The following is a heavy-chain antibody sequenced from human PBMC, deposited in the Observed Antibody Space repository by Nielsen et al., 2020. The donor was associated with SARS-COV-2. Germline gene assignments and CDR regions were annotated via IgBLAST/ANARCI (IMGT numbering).Heavy chain of an antibody. CDR1: GFTFSTYG. D-gene: IGHD3-16*01. CDR3: AGPTIPSDEYVSGFDY. V-gene: IGHV3-33*01. J-gene: IGHJ4*02. CDR2: IWYDGTNK. Sequence: GESLKISCAAFGFTFSTYGMHWVRQAPGKGLEWVAVIWYDGTNKYYADSAKGRFTISRDNSKNTLYLQMNSLTVEDTAVYYCAGPTIPSDEYVSGFDYWGQGTLVTVSS.